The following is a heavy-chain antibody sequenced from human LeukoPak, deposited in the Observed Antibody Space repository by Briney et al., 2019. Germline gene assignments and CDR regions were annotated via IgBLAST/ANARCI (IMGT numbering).Heavy chain of an antibody. J-gene: IGHJ4*02. CDR1: GFIFSDYG. CDR3: ARGIPADF. CDR2: MSYDGSNK. V-gene: IGHV3-30*03. Sequence: GRSLRLSCAASGFIFSDYGMHWVRQAPGKGLEWVAVMSYDGSNKYYADSVKGRFTISRDNSKNTLYLQMNSLIAEDTAVYYCARGIPADFWGQGTLVTVSS.